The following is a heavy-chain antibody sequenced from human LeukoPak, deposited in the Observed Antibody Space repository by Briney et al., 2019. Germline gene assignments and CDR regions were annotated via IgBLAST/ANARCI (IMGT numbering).Heavy chain of an antibody. CDR1: GYTFTGYY. V-gene: IGHV1-2*02. CDR2: INPNSGGT. Sequence: ASVKVSCKASGYTFTGYYMHWVRQAPGQGLEWMGWINPNSGGTNYAQKFQGRVTMTRDTSISTAYMELSRLRSDDTAVYYRARDGEWGNWFDPWGQGTLVTVSS. D-gene: IGHD3-10*01. J-gene: IGHJ5*02. CDR3: ARDGEWGNWFDP.